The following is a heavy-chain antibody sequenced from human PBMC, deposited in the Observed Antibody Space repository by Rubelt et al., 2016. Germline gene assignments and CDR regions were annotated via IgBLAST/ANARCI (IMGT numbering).Heavy chain of an antibody. J-gene: IGHJ4*02. Sequence: QVQLVQSGAEVKKPGASVKVSCKASGYTFTSYGISWVRQAPGQGLEWMGWISAYNGNTNYAQKLQGGVTMTTEASTSTAYMELRSLRSDDTAVYYCASDADYYDSSGYYPYWGQGTLVTVSS. CDR1: GYTFTSYG. CDR3: ASDADYYDSSGYYPY. CDR2: ISAYNGNT. D-gene: IGHD3-22*01. V-gene: IGHV1-18*01.